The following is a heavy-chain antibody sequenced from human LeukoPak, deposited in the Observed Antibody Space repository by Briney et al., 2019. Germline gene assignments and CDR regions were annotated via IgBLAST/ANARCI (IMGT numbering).Heavy chain of an antibody. CDR2: INHSGST. CDR3: ARGPREVVVPAAIGY. V-gene: IGHV4-34*01. Sequence: SETLSLTCAVYGGSFSGYYWSWIRQPPGKGLEWIGEINHSGSTNYNPSLKSRVTISVDTSKNQFSLKLSSVTAADTAVYYCARGPREVVVPAAIGYWGQGTLVTVSS. CDR1: GGSFSGYY. J-gene: IGHJ4*02. D-gene: IGHD2-2*02.